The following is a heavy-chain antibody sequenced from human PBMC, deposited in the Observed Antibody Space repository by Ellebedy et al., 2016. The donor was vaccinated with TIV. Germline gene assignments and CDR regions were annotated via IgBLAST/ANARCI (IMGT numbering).Heavy chain of an antibody. CDR2: ISYDGSNK. J-gene: IGHJ4*02. CDR3: ARDTTGSYFDY. V-gene: IGHV3-30*03. CDR1: GFTFSSYG. Sequence: GESLKISXAASGFTFSSYGMHWVRQAPGKGLEWVAVISYDGSNKYYADSVKGRFTISRDNSKNTLYLQMNSLRAEDTAVYYCARDTTGSYFDYWGQGTLVTVSS. D-gene: IGHD1-1*01.